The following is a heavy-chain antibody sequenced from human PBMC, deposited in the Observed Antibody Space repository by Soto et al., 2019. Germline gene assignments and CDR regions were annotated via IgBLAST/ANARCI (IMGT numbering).Heavy chain of an antibody. D-gene: IGHD2-2*02. CDR1: GVSISSYY. CDR2: IYYSGST. CDR3: ARTISYYYYGMDV. J-gene: IGHJ6*02. V-gene: IGHV4-59*08. Sequence: SETLSLTCTVSGVSISSYYLSWIRQPPGKGLEWIGYIYYSGSTNYNPSLKSRVTISVDTSKNQFSLKLSSVTAADTAVYYCARTISYYYYGMDVWGQGTTVTVSS.